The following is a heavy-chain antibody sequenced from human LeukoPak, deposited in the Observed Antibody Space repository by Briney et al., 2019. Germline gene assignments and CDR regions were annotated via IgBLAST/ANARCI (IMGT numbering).Heavy chain of an antibody. CDR2: ISWNSGSI. D-gene: IGHD3-22*01. V-gene: IGHV3-9*01. CDR3: AKGGYYDSRDAFDI. J-gene: IGHJ3*02. CDR1: GFTFDDYA. Sequence: GGSLRLSCAASGFTFDDYAMHWVRQAPGKGLEWVSGISWNSGSIGYADSVKGRFTISRDNAENSLYLQMNSLRAEDTALYYCAKGGYYDSRDAFDIWGQGTMVTVSS.